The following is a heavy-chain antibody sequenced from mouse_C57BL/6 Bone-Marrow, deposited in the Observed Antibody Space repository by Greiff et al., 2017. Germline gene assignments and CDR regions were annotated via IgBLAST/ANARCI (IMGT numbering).Heavy chain of an antibody. V-gene: IGHV5-6*01. D-gene: IGHD2-3*01. CDR2: ISSGGSYT. CDR1: GFTFSSYG. J-gene: IGHJ3*01. Sequence: EVKVVESGGDLVKPGGSLKLSCAASGFTFSSYGMSWVRQTPDKRLEWVATISSGGSYTYYPDSVKGRFTISRDNAKNTLYLQMSSLKSEDTAVYYCARHKGLVREFAYWGQGTLVTVSA. CDR3: ARHKGLVREFAY.